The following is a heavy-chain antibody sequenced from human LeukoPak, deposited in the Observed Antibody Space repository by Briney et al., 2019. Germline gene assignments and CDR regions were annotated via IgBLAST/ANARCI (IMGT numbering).Heavy chain of an antibody. J-gene: IGHJ5*02. CDR1: GGSFSGYY. D-gene: IGHD6-6*01. V-gene: IGHV4-34*01. CDR3: ARDRGFYSSSSLGRIWFDP. Sequence: SETLSLTCAVYGGSFSGYYWSWIRQPPGKGLEWIGEINHSGSTNYNPSLKSRVTISVDTSKNQFSLKLSSVTAADTAVYYCARDRGFYSSSSLGRIWFDPWGQGTLVTVSS. CDR2: INHSGST.